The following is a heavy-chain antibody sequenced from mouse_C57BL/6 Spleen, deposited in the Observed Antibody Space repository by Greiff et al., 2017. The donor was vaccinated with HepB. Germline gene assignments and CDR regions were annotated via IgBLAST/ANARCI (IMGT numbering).Heavy chain of an antibody. V-gene: IGHV1-26*01. J-gene: IGHJ2*01. CDR2: INPNNGGT. D-gene: IGHD1-1*01. Sequence: VQLQQSGPELVKPGASVKISCKASGYTFTDYYMNWVKQSHGKSLEWIGDINPNNGGTSYNQKFKGKATLTVDKSSSTAYMELRSLTSEDSAVYYCARSLNTTVVATHYFDYWGQGTTLTVSS. CDR1: GYTFTDYY. CDR3: ARSLNTTVVATHYFDY.